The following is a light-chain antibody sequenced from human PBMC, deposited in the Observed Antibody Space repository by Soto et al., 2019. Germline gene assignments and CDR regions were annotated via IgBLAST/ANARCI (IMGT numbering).Light chain of an antibody. CDR2: AAS. CDR1: QSLSTY. Sequence: DIQMTQSPYSLSASVGDRVTITCRASQSLSTYLNWYQQKVGKAPNRLIYAASSLQRGFPSRFNGSGSGTDFTLTISSLQPEDFATYSFQQSYSTPRTFGQGTNLAIK. CDR3: QQSYSTPRT. J-gene: IGKJ2*02. V-gene: IGKV1-39*01.